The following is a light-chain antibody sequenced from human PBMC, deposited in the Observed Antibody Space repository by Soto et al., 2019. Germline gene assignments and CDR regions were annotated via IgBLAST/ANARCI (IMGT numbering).Light chain of an antibody. J-gene: IGKJ1*01. V-gene: IGKV1-5*01. CDR3: QQYQSYSRT. Sequence: DIQMTQSPSTLSASVGDRVTITCGASQSISSWLAWYQQKQGKAPKVLIYDASSLESGVPSRFSVSGSGTELTLTISSLKPDDFETYYGQQYQSYSRTFGQGTKVDIK. CDR1: QSISSW. CDR2: DAS.